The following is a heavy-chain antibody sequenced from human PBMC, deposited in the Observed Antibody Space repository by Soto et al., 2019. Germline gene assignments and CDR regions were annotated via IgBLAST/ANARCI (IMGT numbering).Heavy chain of an antibody. D-gene: IGHD2-2*01. J-gene: IGHJ3*02. CDR3: ARDNEQVRPVAILGASFDI. V-gene: IGHV3-9*01. Sequence: EGQLVESGGGLVQPGRSLRLSCVASGFSFDHYAMHWVRQAPGKGLEWVAGITWNSGTMDYGNSVKGRFSISRDNAQNSLHLQMSSLGPEDTAFYYCARDNEQVRPVAILGASFDIWGQGTLVTVSS. CDR2: ITWNSGTM. CDR1: GFSFDHYA.